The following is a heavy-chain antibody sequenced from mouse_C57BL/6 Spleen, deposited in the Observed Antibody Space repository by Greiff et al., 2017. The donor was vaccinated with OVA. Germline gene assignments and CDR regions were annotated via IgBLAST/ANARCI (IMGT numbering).Heavy chain of an antibody. J-gene: IGHJ2*01. CDR3: ARDSYLLLRYFDY. V-gene: IGHV1-26*01. Sequence: EVQLQQSGPELVKPGASVKISCKASGYTFTDYYMNWVKQSHGKSLEWIGDINPNNGGTSYNQKFKGKATLTVDKSSSTAYMELRSLTSEDSAVYYCARDSYLLLRYFDYWGQGTTLTVSS. D-gene: IGHD1-1*01. CDR2: INPNNGGT. CDR1: GYTFTDYY.